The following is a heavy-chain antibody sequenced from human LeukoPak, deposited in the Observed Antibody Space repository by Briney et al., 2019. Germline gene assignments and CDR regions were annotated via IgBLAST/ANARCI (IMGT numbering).Heavy chain of an antibody. J-gene: IGHJ3*02. CDR1: GFTFSSYS. D-gene: IGHD3-22*01. V-gene: IGHV3-21*01. CDR2: ISSSSSYI. Sequence: GGSLRLSCAASGFTFSSYSMNWVRQAPGKGLEWVSSISSSSSYIYYADSVKGRFTISRDNAKNSLYLQMNSLRAEDTAVYYCASYYDSSYDAFDIWGQGTLVTVSS. CDR3: ASYYDSSYDAFDI.